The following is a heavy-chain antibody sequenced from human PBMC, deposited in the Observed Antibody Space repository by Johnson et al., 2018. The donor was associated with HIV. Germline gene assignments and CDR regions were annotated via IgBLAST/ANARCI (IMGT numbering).Heavy chain of an antibody. V-gene: IGHV3-30-3*02. Sequence: QVQLVESGGGVVQPGRSLRLSCAASGFTFSSYAMHWVRQAPGKGLEWVAVISYDGSNKYYADSVKGRFTISRDNSKNTLYLQMNSLRAEDTAVYYCAKPQAGIAVAAHFAFDIWGQGTMVTVSS. J-gene: IGHJ3*02. D-gene: IGHD6-19*01. CDR2: ISYDGSNK. CDR1: GFTFSSYA. CDR3: AKPQAGIAVAAHFAFDI.